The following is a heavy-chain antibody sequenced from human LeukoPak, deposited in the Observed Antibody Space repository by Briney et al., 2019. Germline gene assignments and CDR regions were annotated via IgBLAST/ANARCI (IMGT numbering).Heavy chain of an antibody. CDR3: ARSGDFYYYHYTMDV. J-gene: IGHJ6*04. CDR2: ISYDGSNK. CDR1: GFTFSSYD. Sequence: GRSLRLSCAASGFTFSSYDMHWVRQAPGKGLEWVAFISYDGSNKYYTDSVKGRFTISRDNSKNPLYLQMDSLRAEDTTVHYCARSGDFYYYHYTMDVWGEGTTVTVSS. V-gene: IGHV3-30*19. D-gene: IGHD4-17*01.